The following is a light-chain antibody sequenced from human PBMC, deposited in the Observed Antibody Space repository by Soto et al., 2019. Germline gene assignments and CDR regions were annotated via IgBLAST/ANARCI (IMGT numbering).Light chain of an antibody. CDR1: QSVSSNY. V-gene: IGKV3-20*01. CDR2: GSS. CDR3: QQYGSSRT. J-gene: IGKJ1*01. Sequence: EIVLTQSPGTLSLSPGERATLSCRASQSVSSNYVGWYQQTPRQPPSLLSYGSSSRATGLPGRFSGSGSGTYIPLTSSRQEHEDLVVYYWQQYGSSRTFGQGTKVEIK.